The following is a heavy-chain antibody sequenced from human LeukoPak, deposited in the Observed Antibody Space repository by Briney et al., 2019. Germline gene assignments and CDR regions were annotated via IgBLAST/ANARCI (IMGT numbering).Heavy chain of an antibody. CDR2: INHSGST. V-gene: IGHV4-34*01. D-gene: IGHD2-15*01. Sequence: PSETLSLTRAVYGGSFSGYYWSWIRQPPGKGLEWIGEINHSGSTNYNPSLKSRVTISVDTSKNQFSLKLSSVTAADTAVYYCARVRGYCSGGSCSYGMDVWGQGTTVTVSS. CDR3: ARVRGYCSGGSCSYGMDV. CDR1: GGSFSGYY. J-gene: IGHJ6*02.